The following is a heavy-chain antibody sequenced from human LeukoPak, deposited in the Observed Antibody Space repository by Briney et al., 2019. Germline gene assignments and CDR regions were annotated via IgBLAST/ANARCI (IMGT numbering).Heavy chain of an antibody. D-gene: IGHD3-3*01. V-gene: IGHV4-39*01. Sequence: TPSETLSLTCTVSGGSISSSSYYWGWIRQPPGKGLEWIGSIYYSGSTYYNPSLKSRVTISVDTSKNQFSLKLSSVTAADTAVYYCARHQYYDFWSGLTPIDYWGQGTLVTVSS. J-gene: IGHJ4*02. CDR3: ARHQYYDFWSGLTPIDY. CDR2: IYYSGST. CDR1: GGSISSSSYY.